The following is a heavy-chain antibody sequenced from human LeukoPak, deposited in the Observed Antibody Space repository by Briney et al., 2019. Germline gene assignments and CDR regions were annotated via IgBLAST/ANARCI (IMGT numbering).Heavy chain of an antibody. CDR3: ARLNYYGSAHWYFDL. J-gene: IGHJ2*01. Sequence: SETLSLTCSVSGGSVSSDNYYWGWIRQPPGKGLERIGSIYYSGSTYYNPSLKSRVTISIDTPKNQFSLKLSSVTAADTAVYYCARLNYYGSAHWYFDLWGRGTLVTVSS. V-gene: IGHV4-39*01. CDR1: GGSVSSDNYY. D-gene: IGHD3-10*01. CDR2: IYYSGST.